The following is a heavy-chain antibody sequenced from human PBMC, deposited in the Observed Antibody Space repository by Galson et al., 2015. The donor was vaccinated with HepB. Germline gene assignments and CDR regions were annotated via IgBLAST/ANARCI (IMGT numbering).Heavy chain of an antibody. Sequence: ETLSLTCTVSGGSISSSSYYWGWIRQPPGKGLEWIGSIYYSGSTYYNPSLKSRVTMSLDTSKNQFSLKLSSVTAADTAVYYCARDGSGYAGGGGMDVWGQGTTVTVSS. V-gene: IGHV4-39*07. CDR2: IYYSGST. CDR1: GGSISSSSYY. CDR3: ARDGSGYAGGGGMDV. J-gene: IGHJ6*02. D-gene: IGHD5-12*01.